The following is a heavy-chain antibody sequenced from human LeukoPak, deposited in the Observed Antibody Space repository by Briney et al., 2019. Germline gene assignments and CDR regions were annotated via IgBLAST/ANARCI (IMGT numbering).Heavy chain of an antibody. Sequence: GVTLRFSCAAYGFTFNSFGRLWHRPAPGKELEGGAVIWNDGTNNYYEDYVKGRFTISRDNSKNTLYLQMNSLRAEDTAVYYCARDGSSGWYWVDFWGQGTLVTVSS. D-gene: IGHD6-19*01. J-gene: IGHJ4*02. V-gene: IGHV3-33*01. CDR1: GFTFNSFG. CDR2: IWNDGTNN. CDR3: ARDGSSGWYWVDF.